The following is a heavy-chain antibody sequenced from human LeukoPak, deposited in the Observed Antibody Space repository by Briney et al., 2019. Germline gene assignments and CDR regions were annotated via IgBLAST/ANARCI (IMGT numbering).Heavy chain of an antibody. J-gene: IGHJ4*02. Sequence: PGRSLRLSCAVSGFTFSTNYMHWVRQAPGKGLEWVALISNDVSNKYYADSVKGRFTISRDDSKKTLYLQMNSMRAEETAIYYCAKDRVVGATSWGFDYWGQGTLVTVSS. D-gene: IGHD1-26*01. CDR2: ISNDVSNK. CDR1: GFTFSTNY. CDR3: AKDRVVGATSWGFDY. V-gene: IGHV3-30*18.